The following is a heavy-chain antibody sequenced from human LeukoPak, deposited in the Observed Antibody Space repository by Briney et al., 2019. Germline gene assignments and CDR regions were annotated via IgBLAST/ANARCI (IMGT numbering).Heavy chain of an antibody. CDR1: GFTFSSYA. J-gene: IGHJ6*03. D-gene: IGHD3-3*01. CDR2: ISGSGGST. CDR3: ARIVGRITIFGVVIEDGYMDV. V-gene: IGHV3-23*01. Sequence: GGSLRLSCAASGFTFSSYAMSWVRQAPGKGLEWVSAISGSGGSTYYADSVKGRFTISRDNAKNSLYLQMNSLRAEDTAVYYCARIVGRITIFGVVIEDGYMDVWGKGTTVTVSS.